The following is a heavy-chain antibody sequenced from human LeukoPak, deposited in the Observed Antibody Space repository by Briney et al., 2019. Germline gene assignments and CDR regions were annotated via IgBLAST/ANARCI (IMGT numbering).Heavy chain of an antibody. J-gene: IGHJ4*02. CDR1: GYTFTSYY. CDR2: INPSGGST. CDR3: ARVDYGGNSGYYFDY. D-gene: IGHD4-23*01. Sequence: GASVKVSCKASGYTFTSYYMHWVRHAPGQGLEWMGIINPSGGSTSYAQKFQGRVTMTRDMSTSTVYMELSSLRSEDTAVYYCARVDYGGNSGYYFDYWGQGTLVTVSS. V-gene: IGHV1-46*01.